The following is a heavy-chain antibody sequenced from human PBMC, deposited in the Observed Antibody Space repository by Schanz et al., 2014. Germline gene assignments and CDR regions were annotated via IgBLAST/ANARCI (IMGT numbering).Heavy chain of an antibody. Sequence: VQLVESGGGVVQPGGSLRLSCAASGFTFTNYAMTWVRQAPGKGLEWVSGISGSGASTYYADSVKGRFTISRDNSKNTLYLQMNSLRAEDTAVYYCAKDQGSYGSGSYSYFDYWGQGTLATVSS. J-gene: IGHJ4*02. D-gene: IGHD3-10*01. CDR1: GFTFTNYA. V-gene: IGHV3-23*04. CDR2: ISGSGAST. CDR3: AKDQGSYGSGSYSYFDY.